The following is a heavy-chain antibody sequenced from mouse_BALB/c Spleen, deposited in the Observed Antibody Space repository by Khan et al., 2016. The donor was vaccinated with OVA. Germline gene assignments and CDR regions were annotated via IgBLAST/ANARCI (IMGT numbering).Heavy chain of an antibody. CDR2: ISSGGSYT. V-gene: IGHV5-6-4*01. D-gene: IGHD2-5*01. J-gene: IGHJ2*01. CDR3: TRHRGYDVSNPYFDY. Sequence: EVMLVESGGDLVRPGGSLKLSCAASGFSFSSYSMSWVRQTPEKRLEWVATISSGGSYTYSPDSVKGRFTISRDNAKNTLYLQMSSLKSEDTALDYCTRHRGYDVSNPYFDYWGQGTTLTVSS. CDR1: GFSFSSYS.